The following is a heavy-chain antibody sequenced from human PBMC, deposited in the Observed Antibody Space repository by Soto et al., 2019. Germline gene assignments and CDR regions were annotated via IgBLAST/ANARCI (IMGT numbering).Heavy chain of an antibody. J-gene: IGHJ6*02. CDR2: LSYDGTYK. CDR3: AKDRAQYGSGYFYGMDV. CDR1: GFTFSIFG. V-gene: IGHV3-30*18. D-gene: IGHD3-10*01. Sequence: PGGSLRLSCAASGFTFSIFGMHWVRQAPGKGLEWVAVLSYDGTYKYYADSVKGHFTISRDNSKNTLFLQMNSLRPEDTAVYYCAKDRAQYGSGYFYGMDVWGQGTAVTVSS.